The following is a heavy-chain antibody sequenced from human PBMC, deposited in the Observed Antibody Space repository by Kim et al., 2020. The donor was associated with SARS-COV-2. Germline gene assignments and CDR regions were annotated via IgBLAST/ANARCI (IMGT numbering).Heavy chain of an antibody. CDR1: GGSFSGYY. CDR3: ARGHVYYDSSGYFFDAFDI. J-gene: IGHJ3*02. D-gene: IGHD3-22*01. CDR2: INHSGST. V-gene: IGHV4-34*01. Sequence: SETLSLTCAVYGGSFSGYYWSWIRQPPGKGLEWIGEINHSGSTNYNPSLKSRVTISVDTSKNQFSLKLSSVTAADTAVYYCARGHVYYDSSGYFFDAFDIWGQGTMVTVSS.